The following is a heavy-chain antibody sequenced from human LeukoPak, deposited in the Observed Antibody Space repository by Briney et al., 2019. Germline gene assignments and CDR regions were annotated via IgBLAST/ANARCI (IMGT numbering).Heavy chain of an antibody. CDR3: ARRASSWYQFDY. J-gene: IGHJ4*02. V-gene: IGHV1-18*01. D-gene: IGHD6-13*01. CDR2: VSAYNGNT. CDR1: GYTFTSYG. Sequence: ASVKVSCKASGYTFTSYGISWVRQAPGQGLEWMGWVSAYNGNTDYAQNLQGRVTMTTDTSTTTAYMELRSLRSDDTAAYYCARRASSWYQFDYWGQGTLVTVSS.